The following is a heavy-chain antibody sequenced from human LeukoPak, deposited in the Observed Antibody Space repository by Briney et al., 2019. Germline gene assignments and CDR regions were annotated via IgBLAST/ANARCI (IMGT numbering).Heavy chain of an antibody. Sequence: SETLSLTCTVSGGSVSSYYWSWIRQPPGKGLEWIGYIYYSGSTNYNPSLKSRVTISVDTSKNQFSLKLSSVTAADTAVYYCARIGYSGSYYAAFDYWGQGTLVTVSS. V-gene: IGHV4-59*08. J-gene: IGHJ4*02. D-gene: IGHD1-26*01. CDR1: GGSVSSYY. CDR3: ARIGYSGSYYAAFDY. CDR2: IYYSGST.